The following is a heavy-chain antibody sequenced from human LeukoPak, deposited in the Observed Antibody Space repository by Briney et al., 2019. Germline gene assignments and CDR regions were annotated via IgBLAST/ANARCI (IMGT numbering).Heavy chain of an antibody. V-gene: IGHV4-34*01. J-gene: IGHJ6*03. CDR3: ARGPTTRYYYYYYYMDV. CDR1: GGSFSGYY. D-gene: IGHD1-26*01. CDR2: INHSGST. Sequence: SETLSLTCAVYGGSFSGYYWSWIRQPPGKGREWIGEINHSGSTNYNPSLKSRVTIPVDTSKNQFSLKLSSVTAADTAVYYCARGPTTRYYYYYYYMDVWGKGTTVTVSS.